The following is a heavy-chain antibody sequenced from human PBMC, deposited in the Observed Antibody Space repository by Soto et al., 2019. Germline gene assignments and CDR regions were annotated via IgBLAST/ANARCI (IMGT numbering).Heavy chain of an antibody. CDR3: ARRYGIAFDI. CDR1: GGSISSYY. CDR2: IYYSGST. V-gene: IGHV4-59*08. J-gene: IGHJ3*02. D-gene: IGHD1-20*01. Sequence: QVQLQESGPGLVKPSETLSLTCTVSGGSISSYYWSWIRQPPGKGLEWIGYIYYSGSTNYNPSLETRVTIPVDTSKNQFSLKLSSVTAADTAVYYCARRYGIAFDIWGQGTMVTVSS.